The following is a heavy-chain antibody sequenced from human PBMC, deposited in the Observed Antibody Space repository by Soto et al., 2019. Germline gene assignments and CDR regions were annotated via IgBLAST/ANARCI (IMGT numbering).Heavy chain of an antibody. J-gene: IGHJ3*02. CDR2: ISHSGST. V-gene: IGHV4-59*01. CDR1: GVSISGFY. Sequence: PSEALSLTCTVSGVSISGFYWTWIRQPPGKGLEWIGYISHSGSTNYNPSLKGRVTISVDTSKNQFSLNLSSVIAADTAVYFCARVKTTVTARLVDIWGQGTMVTVSS. CDR3: ARVKTTVTARLVDI. D-gene: IGHD4-17*01.